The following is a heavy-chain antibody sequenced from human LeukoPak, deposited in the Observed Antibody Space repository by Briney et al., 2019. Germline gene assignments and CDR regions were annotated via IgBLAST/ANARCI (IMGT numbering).Heavy chain of an antibody. V-gene: IGHV4-59*01. CDR2: IYYSGST. Sequence: SETLSLTCTVSGGSINSYYWSWIRQHPGKGLEWIGYIYYSGSTEYNPSLKSRVTISVDTSKNQFSLKMSSVTAADTAVYYCARARDGHINNWFDPWGQGTLVTVSS. D-gene: IGHD5-24*01. CDR3: ARARDGHINNWFDP. J-gene: IGHJ5*02. CDR1: GGSINSYY.